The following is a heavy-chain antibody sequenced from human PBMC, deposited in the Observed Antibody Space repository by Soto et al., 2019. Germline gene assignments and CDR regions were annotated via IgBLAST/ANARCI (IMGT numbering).Heavy chain of an antibody. CDR1: GYTLTEFS. CDR3: ATGITMTGSVDY. J-gene: IGHJ4*02. CDR2: IDPEDGET. V-gene: IGHV1-24*01. Sequence: VSVKVSCKVSGYTLTEFSTHWVRQDPGKGLEWMGAIDPEDGETIHAQKFQGRLIMTEDISTDTAYMDLTSLTSEDTAVYYCATGITMTGSVDYWGQGTLVTVSS. D-gene: IGHD3-9*01.